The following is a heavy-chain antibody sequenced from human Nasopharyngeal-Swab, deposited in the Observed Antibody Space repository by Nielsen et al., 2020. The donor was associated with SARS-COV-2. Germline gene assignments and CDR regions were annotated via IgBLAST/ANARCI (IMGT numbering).Heavy chain of an antibody. Sequence: ASVKVSCKASGYTFTGYYMHWVRQAPGQGLEWMGWINPNSGGTNYAQKFQGRVTMTRDTSISTAYMELSRLRSDDTAVYFCARERLTPPNWFDPWGQGTLVTVSS. J-gene: IGHJ5*02. CDR2: INPNSGGT. V-gene: IGHV1-2*02. CDR3: ARERLTPPNWFDP. D-gene: IGHD1-14*01. CDR1: GYTFTGYY.